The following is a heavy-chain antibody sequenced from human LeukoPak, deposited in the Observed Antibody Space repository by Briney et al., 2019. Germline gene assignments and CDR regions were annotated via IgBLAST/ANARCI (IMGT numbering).Heavy chain of an antibody. J-gene: IGHJ4*02. CDR1: GYTFTSYD. Sequence: ASVKVSCKASGYTFTSYDINWVRQATGQGLEWMGWMNPNSGNTGYAQKFQGRVTMTRNTSISTAYMELSSLRSEDTAVYYCARQGTDDYGDKEYYFDYWGQGTLVTVSS. D-gene: IGHD4-23*01. CDR3: ARQGTDDYGDKEYYFDY. CDR2: MNPNSGNT. V-gene: IGHV1-8*01.